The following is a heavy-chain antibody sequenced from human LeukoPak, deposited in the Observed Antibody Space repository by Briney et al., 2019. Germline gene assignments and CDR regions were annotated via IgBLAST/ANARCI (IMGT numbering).Heavy chain of an antibody. CDR1: GYTFTAYY. D-gene: IGHD3-10*01. J-gene: IGHJ4*02. Sequence: GASVKVSCKASGYTFTAYYMHWVRQAPGQGLEWMGRINPNSGGTNYAQKFQGRVTMTRDTSISTAYMELGRLRTDDTAVYYCARGSRFGEFYFDYWGQGTLVTVSS. V-gene: IGHV1-2*06. CDR3: ARGSRFGEFYFDY. CDR2: INPNSGGT.